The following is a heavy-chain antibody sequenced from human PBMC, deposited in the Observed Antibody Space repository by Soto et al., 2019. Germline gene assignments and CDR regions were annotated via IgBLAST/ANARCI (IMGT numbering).Heavy chain of an antibody. Sequence: GASVKVSCKASGYTFTSYGISWVRQAPGQGLEWMGWISAYNGNTNYAQKLQGRVTMTTDTSTSTAYMELRSLRSDDTAVYYCASGYYGSGSYLFGFDYWGQGTLVTVSS. CDR3: ASGYYGSGSYLFGFDY. V-gene: IGHV1-18*01. CDR1: GYTFTSYG. J-gene: IGHJ4*02. CDR2: ISAYNGNT. D-gene: IGHD3-10*01.